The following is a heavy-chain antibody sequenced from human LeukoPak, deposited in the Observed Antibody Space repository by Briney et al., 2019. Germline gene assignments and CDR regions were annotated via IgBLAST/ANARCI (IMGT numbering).Heavy chain of an antibody. CDR3: ARASFNSDWYFDQ. D-gene: IGHD6-19*01. V-gene: IGHV3-48*03. CDR1: GFTFRSHE. CDR2: ISTSGSII. J-gene: IGHJ4*02. Sequence: PGGSLRLSCEVSGFTFRSHEMNWVRQAPGKGLEWISYISTSGSIIYYADSVKGRFTISRDNARNSLFLQMGSLKVEDTAVYYCARASFNSDWYFDQWGQGTLVTVSS.